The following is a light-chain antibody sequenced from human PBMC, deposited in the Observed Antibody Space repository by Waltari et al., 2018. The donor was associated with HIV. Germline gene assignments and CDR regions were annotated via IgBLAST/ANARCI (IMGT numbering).Light chain of an antibody. CDR2: STN. V-gene: IGLV7-43*01. Sequence: QTVVTQEPSLTVSPGGTVTLTCASSTGAVTSGYYPNWFQQKPGQAPRALISSTNNTHSWTPARFSGSLLGGKPALTLSGVQPEDEAEYYCLLYYGGAQPYVVFGGGTKLTVL. J-gene: IGLJ2*01. CDR1: TGAVTSGYY. CDR3: LLYYGGAQPYVV.